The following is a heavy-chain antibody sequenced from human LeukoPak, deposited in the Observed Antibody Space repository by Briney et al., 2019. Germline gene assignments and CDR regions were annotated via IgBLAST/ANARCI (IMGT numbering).Heavy chain of an antibody. D-gene: IGHD5-18*01. Sequence: GGSLRLSCAASGFTFSSYSMNWVRQAPGEGLEWVSSISSSSSYIYYADSVKGRFTISRDNAKNSLYPQMNSLRAEDTAVYYCAREGGGYSYGQFDYWGQGTLVTVSS. V-gene: IGHV3-21*01. CDR3: AREGGGYSYGQFDY. CDR2: ISSSSSYI. J-gene: IGHJ4*02. CDR1: GFTFSSYS.